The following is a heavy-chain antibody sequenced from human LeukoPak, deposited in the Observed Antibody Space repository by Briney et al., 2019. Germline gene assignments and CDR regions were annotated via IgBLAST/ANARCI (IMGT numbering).Heavy chain of an antibody. J-gene: IGHJ4*02. Sequence: GRSLRLSCAASGFTFSSYGMHWVRQAPGKGLEWVAVIWYDGSNKFYADSVKGRFTISRDNSKNTLYLQMNSLRAEDTAVYYCAKDGILYSSSWYGDYWGQGTLVTVSS. CDR2: IWYDGSNK. D-gene: IGHD6-13*01. CDR3: AKDGILYSSSWYGDY. V-gene: IGHV3-33*06. CDR1: GFTFSSYG.